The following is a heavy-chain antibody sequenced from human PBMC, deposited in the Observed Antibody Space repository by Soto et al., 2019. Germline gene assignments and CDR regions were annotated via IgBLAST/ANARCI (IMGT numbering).Heavy chain of an antibody. V-gene: IGHV1-18*01. CDR2: ISAYNGNT. J-gene: IGHJ3*02. D-gene: IGHD2-2*01. Sequence: QVQLVQSGAEVKKPGASVKVSCKASGYTFTSYGISWVRQAPGQELEWMGWISAYNGNTNYAQKLQGRVTMTTDTSTSTAYMELRSLRSDDTAVYYCARCRSASCYDGDDAFDIWGQGTMVTVSS. CDR1: GYTFTSYG. CDR3: ARCRSASCYDGDDAFDI.